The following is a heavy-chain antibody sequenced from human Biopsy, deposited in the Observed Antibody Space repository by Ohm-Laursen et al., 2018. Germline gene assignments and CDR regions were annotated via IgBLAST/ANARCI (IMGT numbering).Heavy chain of an antibody. J-gene: IGHJ5*02. Sequence: ASVKVSCKASGYAFTTYDITWVRQATGQGPEWMGWMNPISGNTGYAHKFRGRVTMTSDSSISTAYLEVSSLTFEDTAVYYCARAVRYRLLSDPWGQGTLVTVSS. V-gene: IGHV1-8*01. D-gene: IGHD2/OR15-2a*01. CDR2: MNPISGNT. CDR3: ARAVRYRLLSDP. CDR1: GYAFTTYD.